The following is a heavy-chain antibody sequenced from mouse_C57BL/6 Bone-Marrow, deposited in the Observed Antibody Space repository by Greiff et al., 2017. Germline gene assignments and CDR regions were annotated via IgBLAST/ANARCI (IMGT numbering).Heavy chain of an antibody. V-gene: IGHV1-82*01. D-gene: IGHD2-5*01. Sequence: VQLQQSGPELVKPGASVKISCKASGYAFSSSWMNWVKQRPGKGLEWIGRIYPGDGDTNYNGKFKGKATLTADKSSSTAYMQLSSLTSEDSAVYFCARGDSNYFWFAYWGQGTLVTVSA. CDR1: GYAFSSSW. CDR2: IYPGDGDT. J-gene: IGHJ3*01. CDR3: ARGDSNYFWFAY.